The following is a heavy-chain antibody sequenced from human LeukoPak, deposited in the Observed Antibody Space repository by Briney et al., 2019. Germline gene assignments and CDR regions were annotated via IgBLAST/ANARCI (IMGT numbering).Heavy chain of an antibody. CDR2: IYHTGNT. V-gene: IGHV4-4*02. D-gene: IGHD6-13*01. CDR3: ARVTGYRIEDYFDY. Sequence: SETLSLTCAVSGDSISSTNWWSWVRQPPGKGLEWIGDIYHTGNTNSNPSLKRRVTISVETSKNEFSLKLRSVTAADTAVYYCARVTGYRIEDYFDYWGQGTLVTVSS. CDR1: GDSISSTNW. J-gene: IGHJ4*02.